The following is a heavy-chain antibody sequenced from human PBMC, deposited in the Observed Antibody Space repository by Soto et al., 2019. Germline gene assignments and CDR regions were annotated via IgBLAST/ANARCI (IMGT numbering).Heavy chain of an antibody. J-gene: IGHJ6*02. D-gene: IGHD6-19*01. V-gene: IGHV4-39*01. Sequence: SETLSLTCTVSGGSISSSSYYWGWIRQPPGKGLEWIGSIYYSGSTYYNPSLKSRVTISVDTSKNQFSLKLSSVTAADTAVYYCARHSGYSSGWPIRYYYYYGMDVWGQGTTVTVSS. CDR3: ARHSGYSSGWPIRYYYYYGMDV. CDR1: GGSISSSSYY. CDR2: IYYSGST.